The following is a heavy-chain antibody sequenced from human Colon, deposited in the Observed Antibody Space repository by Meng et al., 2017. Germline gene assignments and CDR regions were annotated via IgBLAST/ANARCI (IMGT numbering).Heavy chain of an antibody. CDR3: ARDPDWMGIGWFDP. V-gene: IGHV4-61*02. D-gene: IGHD3-9*01. Sequence: QLQLQESGQGLVKPSQTLSLTCTVSGVSISSGSYYWSWIRQPAGKGLEWIGRIYSSGSPNYNPSLKSRVTMSIDTSKNQFSLKLSSVTAADTAVYHCARDPDWMGIGWFDPWGQGTLVTVSS. CDR2: IYSSGSP. CDR1: GVSISSGSYY. J-gene: IGHJ5*02.